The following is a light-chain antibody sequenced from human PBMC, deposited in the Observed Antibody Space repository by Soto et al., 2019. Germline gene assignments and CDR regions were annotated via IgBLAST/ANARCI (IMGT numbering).Light chain of an antibody. Sequence: DIQMTQSPSTLAASVGDRVTITCQASQTISSLLAWYQQKPGKAPKLLIYRSSSLESGVPSRFSGSGSAAEFTLTISRLQPDDFATYYCQHYDSYSGTFGPGTEVDIK. CDR2: RSS. CDR1: QTISSL. J-gene: IGKJ3*01. CDR3: QHYDSYSGT. V-gene: IGKV1-5*03.